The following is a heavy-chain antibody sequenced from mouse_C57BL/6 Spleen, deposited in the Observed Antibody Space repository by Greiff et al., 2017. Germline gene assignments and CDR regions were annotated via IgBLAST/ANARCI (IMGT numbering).Heavy chain of an antibody. CDR2: IYPGSGNT. D-gene: IGHD2-3*01. V-gene: IGHV1-76*01. CDR3: ARLDGHDY. Sequence: VQLQQSGAELVRPGASVKLSCKASGYTFTDYYINWVKQRPGQGLEWIARIYPGSGNTYYNEKFKGKATLTAEKSSSTAYMQLSSLTSEDSAVYFCARLDGHDYWGQGTTLTVSS. CDR1: GYTFTDYY. J-gene: IGHJ2*01.